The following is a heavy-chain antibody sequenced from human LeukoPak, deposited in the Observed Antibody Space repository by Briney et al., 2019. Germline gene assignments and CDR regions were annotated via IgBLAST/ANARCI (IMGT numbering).Heavy chain of an antibody. CDR3: ARGRWPQLQLDWYFDL. CDR1: GGSISSGSYY. J-gene: IGHJ2*01. D-gene: IGHD5-24*01. V-gene: IGHV4-31*03. Sequence: SETLSLTCTVSGGSISSGSYYWRWIRQHPGEGLEWIGHIYYTGNTYYKPSLKSRVTMSVDTSKNQFSLKLSSVTAAGTAVYYCARGRWPQLQLDWYFDLWGRGTLVTVSS. CDR2: IYYTGNT.